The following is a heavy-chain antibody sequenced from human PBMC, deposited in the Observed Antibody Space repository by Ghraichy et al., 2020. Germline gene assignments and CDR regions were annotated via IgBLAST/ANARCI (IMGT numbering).Heavy chain of an antibody. CDR1: GGSISSSSFY. CDR2: INYIGTT. J-gene: IGHJ5*02. V-gene: IGHV4-39*01. Sequence: SETLSLTCTVSGGSISSSSFYWGWIRQPPGKGLEWIGTINYIGTTYYNPSLESRVTISEDTSKNQFSLKLTSVTAADTAIYYCVLPQGSIAGRLGTWFDPWGQGRLVTVSS. D-gene: IGHD6-6*01. CDR3: VLPQGSIAGRLGTWFDP.